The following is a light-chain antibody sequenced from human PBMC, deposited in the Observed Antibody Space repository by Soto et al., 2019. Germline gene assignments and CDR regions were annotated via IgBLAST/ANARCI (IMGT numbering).Light chain of an antibody. V-gene: IGKV3-11*01. CDR2: DAS. CDR1: QSVSSY. CDR3: QQRSNFIFT. Sequence: EIVLTQSPATLSLSPGERATLSCRASQSVSSYLAWYQHKPGQAPRLLIYDASNRATGIPARFSGSGSGTDFTLTISSLEPEDFAVYYCQQRSNFIFTFGPGTKVDIK. J-gene: IGKJ3*01.